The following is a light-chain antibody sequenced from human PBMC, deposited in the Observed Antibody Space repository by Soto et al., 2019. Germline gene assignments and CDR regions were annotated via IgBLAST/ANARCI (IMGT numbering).Light chain of an antibody. CDR3: QQYNNWPWT. J-gene: IGKJ1*01. CDR2: GAS. V-gene: IGKV3-20*01. Sequence: DIVLTQSPGTLSLSPGETATLSCRASQRITSSFLTWYQQRPGQAPRLLIYGASNRATGIPDRFSGGGSGTEFTLTISSLQSEDFAVYYCQQYNNWPWTFGQGAKVDIK. CDR1: QRITSSF.